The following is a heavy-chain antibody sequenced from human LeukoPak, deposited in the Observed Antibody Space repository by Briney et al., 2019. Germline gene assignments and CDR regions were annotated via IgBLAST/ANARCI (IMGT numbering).Heavy chain of an antibody. CDR2: ISSSTSYI. D-gene: IGHD4-17*01. Sequence: PGGSLRLSCAASEFTFSSYAMSWVRQAPGKGLEWVSSISSSTSYIYYADSVKGRFTISKDNAKNSLYLQMNSLRAEDTAVYYCARAGGSTVSHSDYWGQGTLVTVSS. CDR1: EFTFSSYA. CDR3: ARAGGSTVSHSDY. V-gene: IGHV3-21*01. J-gene: IGHJ4*02.